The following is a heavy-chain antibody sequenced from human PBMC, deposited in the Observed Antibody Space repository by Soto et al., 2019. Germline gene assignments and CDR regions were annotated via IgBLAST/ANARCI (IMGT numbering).Heavy chain of an antibody. CDR1: GFTFSSYG. D-gene: IGHD1-26*01. J-gene: IGHJ6*02. CDR3: ARLSASYRLPPYYYHGMDV. V-gene: IGHV3-30*03. CDR2: IYDGSNK. Sequence: VGSLRLSCAVSGFTFSSYGMHCVRQAPGKGLEWVAVIYDGSNKYYADSVKGRFTISRDNSKNTLYLQMNSLRAEDTAVYYCARLSASYRLPPYYYHGMDVWGQGTTVTVSS.